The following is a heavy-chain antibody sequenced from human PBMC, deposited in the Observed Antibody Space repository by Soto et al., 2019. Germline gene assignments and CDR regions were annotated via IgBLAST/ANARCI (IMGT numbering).Heavy chain of an antibody. CDR3: ASDYYYDSSGYSGDAFDI. CDR2: IIPIFGTA. D-gene: IGHD3-22*01. J-gene: IGHJ3*02. Sequence: SVTGSCTASGGTFSSYAISWVRQAPGQGLEWMGGIIPIFGTANYAQKFQGRVTITADESTSTAYMELSSLRSEDTAVYYCASDYYYDSSGYSGDAFDIWGQGTMVTVSS. V-gene: IGHV1-69*13. CDR1: GGTFSSYA.